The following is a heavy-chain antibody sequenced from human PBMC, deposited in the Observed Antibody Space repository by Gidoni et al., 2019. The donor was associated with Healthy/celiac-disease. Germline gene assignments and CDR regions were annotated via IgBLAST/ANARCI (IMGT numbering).Heavy chain of an antibody. D-gene: IGHD6-19*01. CDR3: ARDNGVAVAGNGYYGMDV. V-gene: IGHV3-21*01. CDR2: ISSSSSYI. J-gene: IGHJ6*02. Sequence: EVQLVESGGGLVKPGGSLSLSCAASGFTFSSYSMNWVRQAPGKGLEWVSSISSSSSYIYYADSVKGRFTISRDNAKNSLYLQMNSLRAEDTAVYYCARDNGVAVAGNGYYGMDVWGQGTTVTVSS. CDR1: GFTFSSYS.